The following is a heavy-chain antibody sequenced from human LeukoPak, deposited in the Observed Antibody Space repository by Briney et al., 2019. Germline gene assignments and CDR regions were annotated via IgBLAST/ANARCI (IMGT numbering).Heavy chain of an antibody. CDR2: IKQDGSEK. Sequence: GGSLRLSCAASGFTFSSYWMNWVRQAPGKGLEWVANIKQDGSEKYYVDSVKGRFTISRDNAKNSVYLQMNSLRAEDTAVYYCARARYVRVPFDYWGQGTLVTVPS. CDR1: GFTFSSYW. D-gene: IGHD2/OR15-2a*01. CDR3: ARARYVRVPFDY. V-gene: IGHV3-7*01. J-gene: IGHJ4*02.